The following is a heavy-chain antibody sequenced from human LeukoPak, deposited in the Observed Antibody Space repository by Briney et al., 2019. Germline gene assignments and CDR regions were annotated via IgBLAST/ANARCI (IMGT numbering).Heavy chain of an antibody. CDR3: ARGGRGAVTTNSYFDY. D-gene: IGHD4-17*01. CDR2: ISSSSSYI. J-gene: IGHJ4*02. V-gene: IGHV3-21*01. Sequence: GGSLRLSCAASGFTFNSYSMNWVRQAPGKGLEWVSSISSSSSYIYYADSVKGRFTISRDNAKNSLYLQMNSLRAEDTAVYYCARGGRGAVTTNSYFDYWGQGTPVTVSS. CDR1: GFTFNSYS.